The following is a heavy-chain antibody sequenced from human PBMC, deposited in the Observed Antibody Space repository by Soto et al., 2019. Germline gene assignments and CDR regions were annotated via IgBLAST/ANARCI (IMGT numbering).Heavy chain of an antibody. D-gene: IGHD2-8*01. CDR1: GFTFNNYW. CDR2: IKQDGSEK. Sequence: GGSLRLSCAASGFTFNNYWMGWVRQAPGKGLEWVANIKQDGSEKYYVDSVKGRFTISRDNTKRSLYLQMNSLRAEDTAVYYCAREGIVLMLYAEDNYGMDVWGQGTTVTVSS. CDR3: AREGIVLMLYAEDNYGMDV. V-gene: IGHV3-7*04. J-gene: IGHJ6*02.